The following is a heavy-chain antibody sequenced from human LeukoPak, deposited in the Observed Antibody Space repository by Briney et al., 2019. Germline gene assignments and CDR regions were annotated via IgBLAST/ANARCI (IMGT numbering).Heavy chain of an antibody. V-gene: IGHV3-7*01. CDR2: IKQDGSVK. Sequence: GGSLRLSCAASGFTFSSYWMSWVRQAPGKGLEWVANIKQDGSVKYYVDSVKGRFTISRDNAKNSLYLQMNSLRAEDTAVYYCARASNYYDSSGYYYWGQGTLVTVSS. J-gene: IGHJ4*02. D-gene: IGHD3-22*01. CDR1: GFTFSSYW. CDR3: ARASNYYDSSGYYY.